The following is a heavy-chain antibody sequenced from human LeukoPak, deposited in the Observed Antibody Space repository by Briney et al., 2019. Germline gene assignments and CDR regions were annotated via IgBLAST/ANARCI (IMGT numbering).Heavy chain of an antibody. CDR3: ARGVYCSGGSCYAFDI. D-gene: IGHD2-15*01. CDR1: GGSISYYY. V-gene: IGHV4-59*01. Sequence: SETLSLTCTVSGGSISYYYWSWIRQPPGKGLEWIGYIYYNGNTNYNPSLTSRVTISVDTSKNQFSLKLSSVTAADTAVYYCARGVYCSGGSCYAFDIWGQGTMVTVSS. J-gene: IGHJ3*02. CDR2: IYYNGNT.